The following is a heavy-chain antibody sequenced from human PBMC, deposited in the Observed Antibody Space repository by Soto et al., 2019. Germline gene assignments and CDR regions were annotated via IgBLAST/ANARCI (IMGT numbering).Heavy chain of an antibody. V-gene: IGHV3-21*04. CDR1: GFTFSTSS. J-gene: IGHJ3*02. D-gene: IGHD2-2*01. Sequence: GGSLRLSCAASGFTFSTSSMNWVRQSPGKGLEWVSSISGTSDYIDYADAVRGRFTVSRDNAKNSLYLQMNSLRSEDTAVYYCASCSSTSCYLSDAFDIWGQGTMVTVSS. CDR2: ISGTSDYI. CDR3: ASCSSTSCYLSDAFDI.